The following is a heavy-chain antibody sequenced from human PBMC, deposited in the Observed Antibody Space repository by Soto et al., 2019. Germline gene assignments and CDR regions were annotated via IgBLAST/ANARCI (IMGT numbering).Heavy chain of an antibody. CDR3: ARANYYDSSGYLGGMEV. D-gene: IGHD3-22*01. V-gene: IGHV4-30-2*01. Sequence: TLSLTCAVSGGSISSGGYSCSWIRQPPWKGLEWIGYIYHSGSTYYNPSLKSRVTISVDRSKNQFSLKLSSVTAADTAVYYCARANYYDSSGYLGGMEVLGQGTTVIVSS. J-gene: IGHJ6*01. CDR2: IYHSGST. CDR1: GGSISSGGYS.